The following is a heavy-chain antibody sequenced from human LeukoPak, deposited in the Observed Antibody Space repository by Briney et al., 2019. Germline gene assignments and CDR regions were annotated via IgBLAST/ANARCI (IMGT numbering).Heavy chain of an antibody. J-gene: IGHJ4*02. CDR3: ARDNYGGNVYDY. Sequence: EGPLSLFCGACGLTFNNYWMHCLRQSPEEGLVWVRHINSDENSTIYADSVEGLYTLSRDYAKNAVYLKMKTERAENTAVYLCARDNYGGNVYDYWGQG. CDR2: INSDENST. V-gene: IGHV3-74*01. D-gene: IGHD4-23*01. CDR1: GLTFNNYW.